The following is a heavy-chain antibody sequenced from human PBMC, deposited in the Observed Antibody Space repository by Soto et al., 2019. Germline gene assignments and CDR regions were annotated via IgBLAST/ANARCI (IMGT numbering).Heavy chain of an antibody. CDR1: GYTFTSYD. J-gene: IGHJ4*02. D-gene: IGHD3-3*01. Sequence: QVQLVQSGAEVKKPGASVKVSCKASGYTFTSYDINWERQATGQGREWMGWMNPNSGNTGYAQKFQGRVTMPRNTSISTAYLELSSLRSEDTAVYYCARGHYDFWSGFSPSGIDYWGQGTLVTVSS. V-gene: IGHV1-8*01. CDR2: MNPNSGNT. CDR3: ARGHYDFWSGFSPSGIDY.